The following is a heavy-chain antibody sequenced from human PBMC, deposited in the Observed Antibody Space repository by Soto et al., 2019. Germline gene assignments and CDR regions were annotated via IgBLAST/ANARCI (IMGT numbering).Heavy chain of an antibody. CDR2: ISSSSSTI. D-gene: IGHD3-9*01. CDR1: GFTFSSYS. CDR3: ARGTHPYDILTGGKYFDY. Sequence: GGSLRLSCAASGFTFSSYSMNWVRQAPGKGLEWVSYISSSSSTIYYADSVKGRFTISRDNAKNSLYLQMNSLRDEDTAVYYCARGTHPYDILTGGKYFDYWGQGTLVTVSS. V-gene: IGHV3-48*02. J-gene: IGHJ4*02.